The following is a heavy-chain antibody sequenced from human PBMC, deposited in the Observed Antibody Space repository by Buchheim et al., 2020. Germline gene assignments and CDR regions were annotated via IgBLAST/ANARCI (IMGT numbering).Heavy chain of an antibody. CDR1: GYTFTSYY. D-gene: IGHD4-23*01. V-gene: IGHV1-46*01. Sequence: QVQLVQSGAEVKKPGASVKVSCKASGYTFTSYYMYWVRQAPGQGLEWMGIINPSGGSTSYAQKFQGRVTMTRDTSTSTVYMELSSLRSEDTAVYYCARDTPTVVYYYYGMDVWGQGTT. CDR3: ARDTPTVVYYYYGMDV. J-gene: IGHJ6*02. CDR2: INPSGGST.